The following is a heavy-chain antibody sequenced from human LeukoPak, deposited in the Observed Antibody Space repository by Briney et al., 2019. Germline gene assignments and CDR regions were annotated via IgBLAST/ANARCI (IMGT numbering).Heavy chain of an antibody. CDR1: GSTVSNNY. J-gene: IGHJ5*02. CDR2: IHTGGSP. CDR3: ARESGGYDSSGYYYNWFDA. V-gene: IGHV3-66*01. D-gene: IGHD3-22*01. Sequence: GRSRTLSWPASGSTVSNNYMSSVRQAPGNWRRWVSVIHTGGSPTYADTVKGRFTISRNSSRNTVSVQMNTLRVEDTDVYYCARESGGYDSSGYYYNWFDAWGQGTLVTVSS.